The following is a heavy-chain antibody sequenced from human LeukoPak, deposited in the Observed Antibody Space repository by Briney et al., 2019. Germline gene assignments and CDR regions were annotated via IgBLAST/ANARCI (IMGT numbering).Heavy chain of an antibody. Sequence: SETLSLTCTVSGGSISSYYWSWIRQPPGKGLEWIGYIYYSGSTNYNPSLKSRVTISVDTSKNQFSLKLSSVTAADTAVYYCARARFLEWSFLGWFDPWGQGTLVTVSS. CDR3: ARARFLEWSFLGWFDP. J-gene: IGHJ5*02. CDR2: IYYSGST. CDR1: GGSISSYY. V-gene: IGHV4-59*01. D-gene: IGHD3-3*01.